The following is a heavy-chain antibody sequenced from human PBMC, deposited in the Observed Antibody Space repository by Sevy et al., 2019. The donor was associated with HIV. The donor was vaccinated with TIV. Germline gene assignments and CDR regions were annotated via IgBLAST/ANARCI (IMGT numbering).Heavy chain of an antibody. CDR1: GYSISSGYY. V-gene: IGHV4-38-2*01. CDR2: IYHSGST. D-gene: IGHD6-6*01. J-gene: IGHJ6*03. Sequence: SETLSLTCAVSGYSISSGYYWGWIRQPPGKGLEWIGSIYHSGSTYYNPSLKSRVTISVDTSKNQFSLKLSSVTAADTAVYYCARHGRDSSSYKNYYYYYYMDVWGKGTTVTVSS. CDR3: ARHGRDSSSYKNYYYYYYMDV.